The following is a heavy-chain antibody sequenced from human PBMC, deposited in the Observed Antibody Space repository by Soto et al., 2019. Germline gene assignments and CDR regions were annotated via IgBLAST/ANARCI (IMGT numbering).Heavy chain of an antibody. CDR1: SFTFSSYW. Sequence: DVRLVESGGGLVQPGGSLRLSCAASSFTFSSYWLSWVRQAPGKGLEWVATIKQDGSENYYVDSVKGRFTISRDNAKNSLYLQMSSLRADDTAVYYCARDGPFISVAAPAFQHAMDVWGQGTTVTVS. D-gene: IGHD6-19*01. J-gene: IGHJ6*02. CDR3: ARDGPFISVAAPAFQHAMDV. CDR2: IKQDGSEN. V-gene: IGHV3-7*03.